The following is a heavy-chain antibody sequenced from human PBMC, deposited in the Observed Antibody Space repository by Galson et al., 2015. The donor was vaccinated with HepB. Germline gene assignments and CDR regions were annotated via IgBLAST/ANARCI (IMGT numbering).Heavy chain of an antibody. D-gene: IGHD6-19*01. Sequence: SLRLSCAASKFSFSSFWMSWVRQAPGRGLEWVANIKQDGSARNYVDSVKGRFTISRDNAKNSLYLQMDSLRVEDTAVYYCAGGSSGWNWFDPWGQGTLVTVSS. CDR1: KFSFSSFW. J-gene: IGHJ5*02. V-gene: IGHV3-7*01. CDR2: IKQDGSAR. CDR3: AGGSSGWNWFDP.